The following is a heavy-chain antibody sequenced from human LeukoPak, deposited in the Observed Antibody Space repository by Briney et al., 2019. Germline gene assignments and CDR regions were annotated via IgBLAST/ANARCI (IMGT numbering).Heavy chain of an antibody. J-gene: IGHJ4*02. Sequence: ASVKVSCKASGYTFTCYYMHWVRQAPGQGLEWMGWINPNSGGTNYAQKLQGRVTMTTDTSTSTAYMELMSLRSDDTAVYYCARDRWGYSSGRYSPFDYWGQGTLVTVSS. D-gene: IGHD6-19*01. CDR1: GYTFTCYY. CDR3: ARDRWGYSSGRYSPFDY. V-gene: IGHV1-2*02. CDR2: INPNSGGT.